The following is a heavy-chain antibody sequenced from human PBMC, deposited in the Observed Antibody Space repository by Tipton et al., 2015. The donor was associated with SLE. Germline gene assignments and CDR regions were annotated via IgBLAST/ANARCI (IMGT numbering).Heavy chain of an antibody. CDR3: ARHMITGGEFDY. V-gene: IGHV4-59*08. CDR1: GGSISNYY. Sequence: TLSLTCTVSGGSISNYYWNWIRQPPGKGLEWIGYIYYSGSTNYNPSLKSRVTISVDTSKNQFSLKLSSVTAADTAVYYCARHMITGGEFDYWGQGTLVTVSS. CDR2: IYYSGST. J-gene: IGHJ4*02. D-gene: IGHD3-16*01.